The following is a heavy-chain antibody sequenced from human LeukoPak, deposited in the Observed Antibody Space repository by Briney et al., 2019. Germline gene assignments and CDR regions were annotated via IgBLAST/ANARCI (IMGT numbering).Heavy chain of an antibody. CDR2: IYYSGST. D-gene: IGHD6-13*01. CDR1: GGSISSSSYY. Sequence: PSETLSLTCTVSGGSISSSSYYWGWIRQPPGKGLEWIGSIYYSGSTYYNPSLKSRVTMSVDTSKNQFSLKLSSVTAADTAVYYCARDSSSWYLGFDYWGQGTLVTVSS. CDR3: ARDSSSWYLGFDY. J-gene: IGHJ4*02. V-gene: IGHV4-39*07.